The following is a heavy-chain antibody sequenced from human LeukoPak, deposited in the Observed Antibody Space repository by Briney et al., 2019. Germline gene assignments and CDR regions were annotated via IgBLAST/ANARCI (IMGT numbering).Heavy chain of an antibody. V-gene: IGHV3-48*04. Sequence: GGSLRLSCAASGFTFSSYWMHWVRQAPGKGLEWVSYISSSGSTIYYADSVKGRFTISRDNAKNSLYLQMNSLRAEDTAVYYCARDSYYYGSGSLFDYWGQGTLVTVSS. D-gene: IGHD3-10*01. CDR2: ISSSGSTI. J-gene: IGHJ4*02. CDR1: GFTFSSYW. CDR3: ARDSYYYGSGSLFDY.